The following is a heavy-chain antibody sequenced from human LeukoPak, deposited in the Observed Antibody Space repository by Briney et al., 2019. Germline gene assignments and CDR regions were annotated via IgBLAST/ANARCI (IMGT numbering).Heavy chain of an antibody. D-gene: IGHD3-10*01. CDR2: IYYSGST. J-gene: IGHJ4*02. V-gene: IGHV4-30-4*01. Sequence: SQTLSLTCTVSGGSIGSGDYYWSWIRQPPGKGLKWIGYIYYSGSTYYNPSLKSRVTISVDTSKNQFSLKLSSVTAADTAVYYCARAVVRGAVFDYWGQGTLVTVSS. CDR1: GGSIGSGDYY. CDR3: ARAVVRGAVFDY.